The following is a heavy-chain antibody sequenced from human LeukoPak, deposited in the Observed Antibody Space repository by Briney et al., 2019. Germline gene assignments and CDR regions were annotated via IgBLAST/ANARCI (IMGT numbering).Heavy chain of an antibody. Sequence: ASVKVSCKSSGDSFSSYTITWVRQAPGQGLEWMGRIIPTLGTASYAQKFQGRVTMTRDTSTSTVYMELSSLRSEDTAVYYCAREPQHRIAAAGASGMDVWGQGTTVTVSS. CDR1: GDSFSSYT. D-gene: IGHD6-13*01. CDR2: IIPTLGTA. J-gene: IGHJ6*02. CDR3: AREPQHRIAAAGASGMDV. V-gene: IGHV1-69*08.